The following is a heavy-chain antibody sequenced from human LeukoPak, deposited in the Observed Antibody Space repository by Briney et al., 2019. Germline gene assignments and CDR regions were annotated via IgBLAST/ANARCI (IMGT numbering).Heavy chain of an antibody. D-gene: IGHD2-2*01. V-gene: IGHV6-1*01. CDR3: ARRLTQYDCFDP. CDR1: GDSFSSNSVT. Sequence: SQTLSLTCAISGDSFSSNSVTWNWIRQSPSRGLEWLGRTYYRSTWYNDYAVSVRGRITVNPDTSRNQFSLHLNSVTPEDTAVYYCARRLTQYDCFDPWGQGILVTVSS. CDR2: TYYRSTWYN. J-gene: IGHJ5*02.